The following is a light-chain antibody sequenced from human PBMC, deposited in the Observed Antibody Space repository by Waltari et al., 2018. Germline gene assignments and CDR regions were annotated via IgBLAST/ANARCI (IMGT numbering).Light chain of an antibody. J-gene: IGKJ5*01. V-gene: IGKV1D-12*01. CDR1: QDISRY. CDR2: DTS. CDR3: LQVSNFPIT. Sequence: DIQMTQSPSSVPASLGDRVTITCRASQDISRYLAWYQQTPGRSPKLLIFDTSSLQSGVPSRFSGSGSGTDFTLTISSLQPEDFATYYCLQVSNFPITFGQGTRLEIK.